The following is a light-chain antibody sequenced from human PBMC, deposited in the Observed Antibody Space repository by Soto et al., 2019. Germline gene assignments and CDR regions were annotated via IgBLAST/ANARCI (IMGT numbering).Light chain of an antibody. CDR1: SSDVGGYNY. CDR3: SSYTASELWV. J-gene: IGLJ3*02. Sequence: QSALTQPASVSGSPGQSITISCTGTSSDVGGYNYVSWYQLHPGKAPKLMVYEVSNRPSGVSNRFSGSKSGNTASLTISGLQAEGEADYYCSSYTASELWVFGGGTKLT. CDR2: EVS. V-gene: IGLV2-14*01.